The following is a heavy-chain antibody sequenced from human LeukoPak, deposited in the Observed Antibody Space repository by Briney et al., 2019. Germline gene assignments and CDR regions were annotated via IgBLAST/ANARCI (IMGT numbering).Heavy chain of an antibody. Sequence: SETLSLTCAVYGGSFSGYYWSWIRQPPGKGLEWIGEINHSGSTNYNPSLKSRVTISVDTSKNQFSLKLSSVTAADTAVYYCARGAPIVVVHWGQGTLVTVSS. CDR1: GGSFSGYY. J-gene: IGHJ4*02. D-gene: IGHD3-22*01. V-gene: IGHV4-34*01. CDR3: ARGAPIVVVH. CDR2: INHSGST.